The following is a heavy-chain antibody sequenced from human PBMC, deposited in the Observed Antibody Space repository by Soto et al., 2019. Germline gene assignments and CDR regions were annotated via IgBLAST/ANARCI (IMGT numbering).Heavy chain of an antibody. CDR2: ISSSSSTI. V-gene: IGHV3-48*01. J-gene: IGHJ4*02. Sequence: PGGSLRLSCAASGFTFSIYSMNWVRQAPGKGLEWVSYISSSSSTIYYADSVKGRFTTSRDNAKNSLYLQMNSLRAEDTAVYYCAATYYYDSSGYRPFDYWGQGTLVTVSS. CDR1: GFTFSIYS. CDR3: AATYYYDSSGYRPFDY. D-gene: IGHD3-22*01.